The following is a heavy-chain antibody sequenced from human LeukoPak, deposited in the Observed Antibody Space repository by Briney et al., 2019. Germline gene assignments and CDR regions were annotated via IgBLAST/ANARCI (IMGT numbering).Heavy chain of an antibody. J-gene: IGHJ5*02. CDR2: IWYDGSNK. Sequence: PGRSLRLSCAASGFTFSNYGMHWVRQAPGKGLEWVAVIWYDGSNKYYADSVKGRFTISRDNSKNTLYLQMNSLRAEDTAVYYCARRYCSGGSCYSFRGDWFDPWGQGTLVTVSS. CDR3: ARRYCSGGSCYSFRGDWFDP. D-gene: IGHD2-15*01. V-gene: IGHV3-33*08. CDR1: GFTFSNYG.